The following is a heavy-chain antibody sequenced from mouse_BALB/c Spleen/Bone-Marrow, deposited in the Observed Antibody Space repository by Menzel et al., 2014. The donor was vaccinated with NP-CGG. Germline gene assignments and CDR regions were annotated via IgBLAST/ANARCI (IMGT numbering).Heavy chain of an antibody. CDR1: GYTFTSYW. V-gene: IGHV1-7*01. CDR2: INPSTGYT. D-gene: IGHD1-1*01. J-gene: IGHJ4*01. CDR3: ARQITTVDYAMDY. Sequence: SGAELAKPGASVKMSCKAFGYTFTSYWMHWVKQRPGQGLEWIGYINPSTGYTEYNQKFKDKATLTADKSSSTAYMQLSSLTSEDSAVYYCARQITTVDYAMDYWGQGTSVTVSS.